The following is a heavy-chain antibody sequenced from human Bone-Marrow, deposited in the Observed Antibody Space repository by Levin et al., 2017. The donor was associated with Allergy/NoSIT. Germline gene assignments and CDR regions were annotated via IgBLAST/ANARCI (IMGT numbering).Heavy chain of an antibody. CDR3: ARGGVGACDY. V-gene: IGHV3-30*04. D-gene: IGHD1-26*01. J-gene: IGHJ4*02. CDR2: ISYDGSNK. Sequence: PGGSLRLSCAASGFTFSSYAMHWVRQAPGKGLEWVAVISYDGSNKYYADSVKGRFTISRDNSKNTLYLQMNSLRAEDTAVYYCARGGVGACDYWGQGTLVTVSS. CDR1: GFTFSSYA.